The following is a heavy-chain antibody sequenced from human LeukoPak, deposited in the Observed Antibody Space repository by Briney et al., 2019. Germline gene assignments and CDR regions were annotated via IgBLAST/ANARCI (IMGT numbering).Heavy chain of an antibody. J-gene: IGHJ6*03. Sequence: PSEAVSLTCTVSGGSISSYYWSWIRQPPGKGLEWIGYIYYSGSTNYNPSLKSRVTISVDTSKNQFSLKLSSVTAADTAVYYCASVTMTTHYMDVWGKGTTVTVSS. CDR2: IYYSGST. CDR1: GGSISSYY. CDR3: ASVTMTTHYMDV. V-gene: IGHV4-59*01. D-gene: IGHD4-11*01.